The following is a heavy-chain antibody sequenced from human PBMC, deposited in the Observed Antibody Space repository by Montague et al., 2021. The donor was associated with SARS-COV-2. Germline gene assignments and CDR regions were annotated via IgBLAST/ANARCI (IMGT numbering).Heavy chain of an antibody. V-gene: IGHV4-38-2*02. CDR3: ARGVVGPTVLFLEY. Sequence: SETLSLTCTVSNYSVSSGYYWGWIRQFPGKGLEWIGFKFHSGSTYYNPSLQSRVITSVDTSENQVSLKLRSVSAADTAVYYCARGVVGPTVLFLEYWGQGILVAVSS. CDR2: KFHSGST. CDR1: NYSVSSGYY. D-gene: IGHD1-26*01. J-gene: IGHJ4*02.